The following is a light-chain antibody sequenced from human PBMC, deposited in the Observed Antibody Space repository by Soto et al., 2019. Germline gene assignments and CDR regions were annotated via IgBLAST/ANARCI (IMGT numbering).Light chain of an antibody. CDR2: DAS. J-gene: IGKJ2*01. V-gene: IGKV3-11*01. Sequence: EIVLTQSPATLSLSPGERATLSCRASQSVSSYLAWYQQKPGQAPRLLIYDASNRATGIPARFSGSGSGTDFTLTISSLEPEYFAVYYWQQRSNWPLMYTFGQGTKLEIK. CDR3: QQRSNWPLMYT. CDR1: QSVSSY.